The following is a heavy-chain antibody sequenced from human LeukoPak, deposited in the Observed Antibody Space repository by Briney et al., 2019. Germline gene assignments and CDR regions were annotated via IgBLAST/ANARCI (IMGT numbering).Heavy chain of an antibody. CDR1: GFTFSSYA. D-gene: IGHD6-13*01. Sequence: TGGSLRLSCTASGFTFSSYATSWVRQAPGKGLEWVSAISGSGDSTYYGDSVKGRFTISRDNSKNTLYLQMNSLRAEDTAVYYCAKTRPLDSSSWSHGDYWGQGTLVTVSS. V-gene: IGHV3-23*01. CDR2: ISGSGDST. J-gene: IGHJ4*02. CDR3: AKTRPLDSSSWSHGDY.